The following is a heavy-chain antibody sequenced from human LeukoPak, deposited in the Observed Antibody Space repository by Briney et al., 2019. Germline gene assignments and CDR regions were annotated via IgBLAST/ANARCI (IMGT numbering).Heavy chain of an antibody. CDR3: AKDLTTGTLSFDY. D-gene: IGHD1-1*01. J-gene: IGHJ4*02. CDR2: IWYDGSKK. V-gene: IGHV3-33*06. Sequence: GGSLRLSCAAFGFTFSSYGMHWVRQAPGKGLEWVAVIWYDGSKKYYADSVKGRFTISRDNSKNTLYLQMNSLRAEDTAVYYCAKDLTTGTLSFDYWGQGTLVTVSS. CDR1: GFTFSSYG.